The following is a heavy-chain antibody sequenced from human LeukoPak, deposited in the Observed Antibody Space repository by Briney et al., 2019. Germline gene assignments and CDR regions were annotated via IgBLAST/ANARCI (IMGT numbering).Heavy chain of an antibody. CDR2: ISSSGSTI. V-gene: IGHV3-11*04. J-gene: IGHJ4*02. CDR1: GGSISSYY. Sequence: LSLTCTVSGGSISSYYMSWIRQAPGKGLEWVSYISSSGSTIYYADSVKGRFTISRDNAKNSLYLQMNSLRAEDTAVYYCARDLFLGLIGVIGYWGQGTLVTVSS. CDR3: ARDLFLGLIGVIGY. D-gene: IGHD5-18*01.